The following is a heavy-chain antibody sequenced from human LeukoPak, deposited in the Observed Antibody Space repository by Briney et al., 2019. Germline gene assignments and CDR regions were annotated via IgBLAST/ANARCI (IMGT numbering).Heavy chain of an antibody. CDR1: GFTFDDYA. CDR3: AKGKRMTVAGLFDY. Sequence: GGSLRLSCAASGFTFDDYAIHWVRQAPGEGLEWGSGISWNSGGIGYADSVKGRFTISRDNAKNSLYLQINSLRADDTALYYCAKGKRMTVAGLFDYWGQGTLVTVSS. D-gene: IGHD6-19*01. J-gene: IGHJ4*02. CDR2: ISWNSGGI. V-gene: IGHV3-9*01.